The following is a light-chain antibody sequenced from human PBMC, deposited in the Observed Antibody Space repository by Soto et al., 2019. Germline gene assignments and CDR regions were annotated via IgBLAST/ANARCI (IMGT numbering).Light chain of an antibody. CDR1: QSVDNN. CDR2: GSF. CDR3: QQYNDRPPIT. Sequence: EIVLTQSQVTLSASPGESATLSCLASQSVDNNVAWYQQKPGQAPRLLIVGSFARATGIPARFSGSGSGSEFTLTISGLQSEDFAVYYCQQYNDRPPITFGQGTRLEI. V-gene: IGKV3-15*01. J-gene: IGKJ5*01.